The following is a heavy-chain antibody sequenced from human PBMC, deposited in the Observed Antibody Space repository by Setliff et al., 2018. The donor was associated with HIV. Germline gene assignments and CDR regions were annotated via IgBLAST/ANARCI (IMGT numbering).Heavy chain of an antibody. D-gene: IGHD3-22*01. CDR3: AKELAASGLGYFDS. Sequence: GGSLRLSCEASGFTLTKYTMNWVRQAPGKGLGWVSSITNTSDYISYGDSVKGRFTISRDNAKNSLYLQMNSLRAEDTAEYYCAKELAASGLGYFDSWGRGSLVTVSS. J-gene: IGHJ4*02. CDR2: ITNTSDYI. CDR1: GFTLTKYT. V-gene: IGHV3-21*04.